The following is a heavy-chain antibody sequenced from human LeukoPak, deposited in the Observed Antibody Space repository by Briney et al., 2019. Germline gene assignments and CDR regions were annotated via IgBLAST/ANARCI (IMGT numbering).Heavy chain of an antibody. CDR2: ISYDGSNE. CDR3: ARVGYYSSGPFSYFDY. CDR1: GFTFSRYA. V-gene: IGHV3-30-3*01. J-gene: IGHJ4*02. D-gene: IGHD3-10*01. Sequence: GGSLRPSCAASGFTFSRYAMHWVRQAPGKGLEWVAVISYDGSNEYYADSVKGRFTISRDSSENTLYLQMNSLRVEDTAVYYCARVGYYSSGPFSYFDYWGQGTLVTVSS.